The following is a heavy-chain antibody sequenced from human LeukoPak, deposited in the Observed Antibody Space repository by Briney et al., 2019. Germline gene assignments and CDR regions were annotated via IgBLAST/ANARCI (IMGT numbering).Heavy chain of an antibody. Sequence: QPGASLRLSCAASGFTFSSYAMSWVRQAPGKGLEWVSAISDSGGSTYYADSVKGRFTISRDNSKNTLYLQMNSLRAEDTAVYYCAKWRDSSGWYYFDYWGQGTLVTVSS. CDR2: ISDSGGST. J-gene: IGHJ4*02. V-gene: IGHV3-23*01. D-gene: IGHD6-19*01. CDR3: AKWRDSSGWYYFDY. CDR1: GFTFSSYA.